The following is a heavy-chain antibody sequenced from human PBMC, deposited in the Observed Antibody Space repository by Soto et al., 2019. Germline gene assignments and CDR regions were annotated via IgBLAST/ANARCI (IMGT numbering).Heavy chain of an antibody. CDR1: GFNFSSYA. V-gene: IGHV3-30-3*01. J-gene: IGHJ5*02. CDR2: ISYDGSNK. Sequence: GGSLILSCAASGFNFSSYAMHWVRQDPGKGLEWVAVISYDGSNKYYADSVKGRFTISRDNSKNTLYLQMNSLRAEDTAVYYCARGARIVVVPAAPRGAYGFDPWGQGTLVTVSS. CDR3: ARGARIVVVPAAPRGAYGFDP. D-gene: IGHD2-2*01.